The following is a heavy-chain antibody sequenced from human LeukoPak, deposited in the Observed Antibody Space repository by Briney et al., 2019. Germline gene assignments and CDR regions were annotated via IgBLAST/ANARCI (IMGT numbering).Heavy chain of an antibody. D-gene: IGHD3-22*01. V-gene: IGHV3-30*02. J-gene: IGHJ4*02. CDR1: GFTFSSYG. Sequence: GGSLRLSCAASGFTFSSYGMHWVRQAPGKGLEWVAFIRYDGSNKYYADSVKGRFTISRDNSKNTLYLQMNSLRAEDTAVYDRSGYDCDYWGQGTLVTVSS. CDR3: SGYDCDY. CDR2: IRYDGSNK.